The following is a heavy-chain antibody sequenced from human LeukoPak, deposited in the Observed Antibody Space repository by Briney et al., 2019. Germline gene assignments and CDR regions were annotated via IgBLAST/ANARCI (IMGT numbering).Heavy chain of an antibody. V-gene: IGHV4-39*07. CDR3: ARGYGDYGNNAFDI. CDR2: IYYSGST. D-gene: IGHD4-17*01. J-gene: IGHJ3*02. Sequence: SETLSLTCTVSGGSISSSGYYWGWIRQPPGKGLEWIGSIYYSGSTYYNPSLKSRVTISVDTSKNQFSLKLSSVTAADTAVYYCARGYGDYGNNAFDIWGQGTMVTVSS. CDR1: GGSISSSGYY.